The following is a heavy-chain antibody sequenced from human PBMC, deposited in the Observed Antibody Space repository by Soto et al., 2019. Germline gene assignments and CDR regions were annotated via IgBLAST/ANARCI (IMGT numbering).Heavy chain of an antibody. J-gene: IGHJ4*02. CDR1: GFTFSSYS. D-gene: IGHD2-15*01. V-gene: IGHV3-23*01. CDR3: AKDPPDIVVVVAATDFDY. CDR2: FCVCGCSI. Sequence: HPGGSLRLSCAASGFTFSSYSMNWVRQAPGKGLEWVSFFCVCGCSIYYAYSVKGRFTISRDNSKNTLYLQMNSLRAEDTAVYYCAKDPPDIVVVVAATDFDYWGQGTLVTVSS.